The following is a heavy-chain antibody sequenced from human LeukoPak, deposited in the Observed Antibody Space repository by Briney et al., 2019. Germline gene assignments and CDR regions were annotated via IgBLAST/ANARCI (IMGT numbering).Heavy chain of an antibody. CDR1: GYTFTSYD. V-gene: IGHV1-8*02. CDR3: ARDVSAGNSEFFDY. CDR2: MNPNSGNT. D-gene: IGHD4-23*01. J-gene: IGHJ4*02. Sequence: ASVKVSCKASGYTFTSYDINWVRQATGQGLEWMGWMNPNSGNTGYAQKFQGRVTMTTDTSTSTAYMELRSLRSDDTAIFYCARDVSAGNSEFFDYWGQGTLVTVSS.